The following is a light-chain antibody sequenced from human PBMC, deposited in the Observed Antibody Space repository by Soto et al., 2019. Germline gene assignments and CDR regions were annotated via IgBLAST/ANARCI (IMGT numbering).Light chain of an antibody. V-gene: IGLV1-40*01. CDR1: TSNIGAGYD. CDR2: GN. J-gene: IGLJ2*01. Sequence: QPVLTQPPSVSGAPGQRVTISCTGSTSNIGAGYDVHWYQQLPGTAPKLLIYGNNRPSGVPDRFSGSKSGTSASLAITGLQAEDEADYYCQSYDSSLRRVFGGGTKVTAL. CDR3: QSYDSSLRRV.